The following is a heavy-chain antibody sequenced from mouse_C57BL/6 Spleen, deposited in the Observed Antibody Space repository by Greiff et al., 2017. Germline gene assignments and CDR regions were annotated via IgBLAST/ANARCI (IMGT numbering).Heavy chain of an antibody. J-gene: IGHJ2*01. CDR2: IDPANGNT. CDR1: GFTIKNTY. D-gene: IGHD4-1*01. CDR3: AISGTGYYFDY. Sequence: VQLQQSVAELVRPGASVKLSCTASGFTIKNTYMHWVKQRPEQGLEWIGRIDPANGNTKYAPKFQGKATITADTSSNTAYLQLSSLTSEDTAIYYGAISGTGYYFDYWGQGTTLTVSS. V-gene: IGHV14-3*01.